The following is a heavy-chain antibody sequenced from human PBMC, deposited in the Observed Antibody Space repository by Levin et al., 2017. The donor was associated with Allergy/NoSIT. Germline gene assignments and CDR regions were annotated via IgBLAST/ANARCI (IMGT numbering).Heavy chain of an antibody. CDR3: ARGLGEAGAFDM. D-gene: IGHD1-26*01. J-gene: IGHJ3*02. CDR2: ISSRSSYI. V-gene: IGHV3-21*01. Sequence: GGSLRLSCAASGFSFSNYNMNWVRQAPGKGLEWVSSISSRSSYIFYADSVKGRFIISRDNAKNSLYLQMNSLRAEDTAVYYCARGLGEAGAFDMWGQGTMVTGSS. CDR1: GFSFSNYN.